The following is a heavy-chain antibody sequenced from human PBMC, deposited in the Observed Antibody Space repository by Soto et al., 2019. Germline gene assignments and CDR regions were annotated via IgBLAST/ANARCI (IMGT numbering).Heavy chain of an antibody. V-gene: IGHV4-4*02. CDR1: GGSISSSNW. D-gene: IGHD3-22*01. Sequence: SETLSLTCAVSGGSISSSNWWSWVRQPPGKGLEWIGEIYHIGSTNYNPSLKSRVTISVDKSKNQFSLKLSSVTAADTAVYYCARDESTYYYDSSGYSSNWFDPWGQGTLVTVSS. CDR3: ARDESTYYYDSSGYSSNWFDP. J-gene: IGHJ5*02. CDR2: IYHIGST.